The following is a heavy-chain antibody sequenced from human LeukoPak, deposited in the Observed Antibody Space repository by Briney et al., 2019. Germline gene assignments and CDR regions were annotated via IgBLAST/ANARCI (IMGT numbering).Heavy chain of an antibody. V-gene: IGHV3-23*01. D-gene: IGHD3-16*02. CDR3: AKALKYDYVWGSYPRGLDYYGMDV. CDR2: ISGSGGST. J-gene: IGHJ6*02. Sequence: GGSLRLSCAASGFTFSSYAMSWVRQAPGKGLEWVSAISGSGGSTYYADSVKGRFTISRDNSKNTLYLQMNSLRAEDTAVYYCAKALKYDYVWGSYPRGLDYYGMDVWGQGTTVTVSS. CDR1: GFTFSSYA.